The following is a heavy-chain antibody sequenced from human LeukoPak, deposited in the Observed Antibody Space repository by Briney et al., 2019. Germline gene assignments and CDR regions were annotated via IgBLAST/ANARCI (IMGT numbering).Heavy chain of an antibody. Sequence: GESLRLSCTASGFTFSNFWMGWVRQAPGKGLEWGSYISGSSSTIYYADSVKGRFTISRDNGKNTLYLQMNSLRAEDTAVYYCARGSTYYDSSGQVPFDYWGQGTLVTVSS. J-gene: IGHJ4*02. D-gene: IGHD3-22*01. CDR3: ARGSTYYDSSGQVPFDY. V-gene: IGHV3-48*01. CDR2: ISGSSSTI. CDR1: GFTFSNFW.